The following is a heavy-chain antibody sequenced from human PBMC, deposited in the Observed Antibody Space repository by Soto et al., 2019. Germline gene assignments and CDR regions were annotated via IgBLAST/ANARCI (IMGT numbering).Heavy chain of an antibody. V-gene: IGHV1-69*01. CDR1: GGTLSSYA. Sequence: QVQLVQSGAEVKKPGSSVKVSCKASGGTLSSYAISWVRQAPGQGLEWMGGIIPIFGTANYEQKFQGRVTITADESASTASIGVSSRISGTTAGYSGARSVPGVNVGGGYYYYGMDVWGQGTTVTVSS. CDR2: IIPIFGTA. D-gene: IGHD7-27*01. CDR3: ARSVPGVNVGGGYYYYGMDV. J-gene: IGHJ6*02.